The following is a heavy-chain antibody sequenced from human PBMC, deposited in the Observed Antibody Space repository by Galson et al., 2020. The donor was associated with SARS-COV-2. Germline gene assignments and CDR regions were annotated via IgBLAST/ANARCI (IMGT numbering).Heavy chain of an antibody. Sequence: GESLKISCAASGFTFSTYAMSWVRQAPGKGLEWVSTIVPSGRSTYIADSVKGRFTISRDNSKNTLYMQMSSLRAEDTAVYYCAPEARVTTGYAYWGQGTLGTVSS. J-gene: IGHJ4*02. D-gene: IGHD4-17*01. CDR1: GFTFSTYA. V-gene: IGHV3-23*01. CDR3: APEARVTTGYAY. CDR2: IVPSGRST.